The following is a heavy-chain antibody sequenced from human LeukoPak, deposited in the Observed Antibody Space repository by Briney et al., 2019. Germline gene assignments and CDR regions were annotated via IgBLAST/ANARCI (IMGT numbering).Heavy chain of an antibody. CDR2: IIPIFGTA. Sequence: ASVTVSCTASGYTFTSYGISWVRQAPGQGLEWMGGIIPIFGTANYAQKFQGRVTITTDESTSTAYMELSSLRSEDTAVYYCAREGGDYSNWFDPWGQGTLVTVSS. J-gene: IGHJ5*02. CDR1: GYTFTSYG. V-gene: IGHV1-69*05. CDR3: AREGGDYSNWFDP. D-gene: IGHD4-11*01.